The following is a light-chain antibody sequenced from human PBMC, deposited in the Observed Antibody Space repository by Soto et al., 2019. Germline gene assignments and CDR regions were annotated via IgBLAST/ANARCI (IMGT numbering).Light chain of an antibody. CDR1: QSVLYSSNNENY. J-gene: IGKJ1*01. CDR2: WAS. Sequence: DIVMTQSPDSLAVSLGERATINCKSSQSVLYSSNNENYLAWYQQKPGQPPKLLIYWASTRESGVPDRFSGSGSGTDFTLTVSSLQAEDVAFYYCQQYYSGLWTLGQGTKVEIK. V-gene: IGKV4-1*01. CDR3: QQYYSGLWT.